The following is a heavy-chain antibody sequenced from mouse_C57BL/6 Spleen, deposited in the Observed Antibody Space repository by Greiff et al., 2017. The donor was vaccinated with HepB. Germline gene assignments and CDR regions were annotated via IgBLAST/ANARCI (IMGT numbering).Heavy chain of an antibody. V-gene: IGHV1-55*01. D-gene: IGHD2-3*01. CDR3: ARSSDGYYLAWLAY. J-gene: IGHJ3*01. CDR1: GYTFTSYW. CDR2: IYPGSGST. Sequence: VQLQQSGAELVKPGASVKMSCKASGYTFTSYWITWVKQRPGQGLEWIGDIYPGSGSTNYNEKFKSKATLTVDTSSSTAYMQLSSLTSEDSAVYYCARSSDGYYLAWLAYWGQGTLVTVSA.